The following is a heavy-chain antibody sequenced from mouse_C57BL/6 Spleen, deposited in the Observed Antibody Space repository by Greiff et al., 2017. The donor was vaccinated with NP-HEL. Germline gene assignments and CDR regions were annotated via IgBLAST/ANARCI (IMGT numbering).Heavy chain of an antibody. V-gene: IGHV5-16*01. CDR3: ARGPSYYYGSSYGYFDV. D-gene: IGHD1-1*01. J-gene: IGHJ1*03. CDR1: GFTFSDYY. CDR2: INYDGSST. Sequence: EVQVVESEGGLVQPGSSMKLSCTASGFTFSDYYMAWVRQVPEKGLEWVANINYDGSSTYYLDSLKSRFIISRDNAKNILYLQMSSLKSEDTATYYCARGPSYYYGSSYGYFDVWGTGTTVTVSS.